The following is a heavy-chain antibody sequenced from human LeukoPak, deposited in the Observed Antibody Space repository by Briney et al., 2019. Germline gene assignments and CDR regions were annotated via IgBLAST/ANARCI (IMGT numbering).Heavy chain of an antibody. Sequence: ASVKVSCKASGYTFSTYAMHWVRQAPGQSLEWMGWINAGNGDTKYSQKLQGRVTITRDTSANTAYMELSSLTSEDTAVYFCARGPTTPSPYGMDAWGQGSTVTVSS. D-gene: IGHD1-1*01. CDR1: GYTFSTYA. CDR3: ARGPTTPSPYGMDA. J-gene: IGHJ6*02. V-gene: IGHV1-3*01. CDR2: INAGNGDT.